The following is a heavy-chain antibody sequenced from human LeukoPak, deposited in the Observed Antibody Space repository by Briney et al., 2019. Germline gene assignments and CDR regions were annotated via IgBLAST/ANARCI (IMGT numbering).Heavy chain of an antibody. D-gene: IGHD5-12*01. J-gene: IGHJ4*02. CDR2: IYYSETT. V-gene: IGHV4-59*08. Sequence: SETLSLTCTVSGGSISTYYWSWIRQPPGKGLEWIGYIYYSETTNYNPSLKSRVTISVDTSKNQFSLKLSSVTAADTAVYYCARQSGYDYYFEYWGQGTLVTISS. CDR3: ARQSGYDYYFEY. CDR1: GGSISTYY.